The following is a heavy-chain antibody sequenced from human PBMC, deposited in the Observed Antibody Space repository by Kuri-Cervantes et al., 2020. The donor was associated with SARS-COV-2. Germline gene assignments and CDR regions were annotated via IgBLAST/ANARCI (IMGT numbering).Heavy chain of an antibody. J-gene: IGHJ6*02. CDR2: IYYSGST. CDR1: GGSISSSSYY. V-gene: IGHV4-39*01. D-gene: IGHD3-10*01. Sequence: SETLSLTCTVSGGSISSSSYYWGWIRQPPGKGLEWIGSIYYSGSTYHNPSLKSRVTISVDTSKNQFSLKLSSVTAADTAVYYCARQGTGYYGSGSYYYYYYGMDVWGQGTTVTVSS. CDR3: ARQGTGYYGSGSYYYYYYGMDV.